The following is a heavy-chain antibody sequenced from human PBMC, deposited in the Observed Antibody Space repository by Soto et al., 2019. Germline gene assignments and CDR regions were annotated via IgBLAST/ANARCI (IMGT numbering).Heavy chain of an antibody. J-gene: IGHJ3*02. CDR3: ATYSSGWYVETYDI. Sequence: ASVKVSCKASGYTFTSYDINWVRQATGQGLEWMGWMNPNSGNTGYAQKFQGRVTMTRNTSISTAYMELCSLRSEDTAVYYCATYSSGWYVETYDIWGQGTMVTVPS. CDR1: GYTFTSYD. D-gene: IGHD6-19*01. V-gene: IGHV1-8*01. CDR2: MNPNSGNT.